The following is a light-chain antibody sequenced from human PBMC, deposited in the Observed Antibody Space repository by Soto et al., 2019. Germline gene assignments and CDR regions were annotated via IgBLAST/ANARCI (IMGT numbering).Light chain of an antibody. J-gene: IGKJ1*01. CDR1: QSISSW. V-gene: IGKV1-5*01. CDR2: DAS. Sequence: DNQITQAPSPPAASIGDRITITCRASQSISSWLAWYQQKPGKAPKLLIYDASSLESGVPSKFSGSGSGTEFTLTISSLQPDDFAAYYCQQYYSYSRTFGQGTKVDIK. CDR3: QQYYSYSRT.